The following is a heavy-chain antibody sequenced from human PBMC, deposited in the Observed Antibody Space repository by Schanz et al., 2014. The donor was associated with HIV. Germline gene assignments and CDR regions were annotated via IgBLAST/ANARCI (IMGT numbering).Heavy chain of an antibody. CDR3: ATSTAAIAVAGIYWFDP. CDR1: GGTFSNYA. J-gene: IGHJ5*02. Sequence: QVQLVQSGAEVKKPGASVKVSCKFSGGTFSNYAITWVRQAPGQGLEWMGGIIPIYRPANYAQKFQGRVTITADRSTSTVHMELRNLRSEDTAMYYCATSTAAIAVAGIYWFDPWGQGTLVTVSS. V-gene: IGHV1-69*06. D-gene: IGHD6-19*01. CDR2: IIPIYRPA.